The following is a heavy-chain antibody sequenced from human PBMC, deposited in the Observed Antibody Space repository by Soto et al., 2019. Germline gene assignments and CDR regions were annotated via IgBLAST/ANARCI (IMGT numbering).Heavy chain of an antibody. J-gene: IGHJ4*02. Sequence: PGGSLRLSCAASGFTFSSYAMSWVRQAPGKGLEWVSAISGSGGSTYYADSVKGQVTISADKSISTAYLQWSSLKASDTAMYYCARLGPLYYFDYWGQGTLVTVSS. CDR3: ARLGPLYYFDY. CDR1: GFTFSSYA. D-gene: IGHD3-3*01. V-gene: IGHV3-23*01. CDR2: ISGSGGST.